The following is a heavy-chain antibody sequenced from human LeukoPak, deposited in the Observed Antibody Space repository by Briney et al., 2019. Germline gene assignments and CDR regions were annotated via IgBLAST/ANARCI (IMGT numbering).Heavy chain of an antibody. D-gene: IGHD2-21*02. CDR1: GGSISSYY. Sequence: SETLSLTCTVSGGSISSYYWSWIRQPPGKGLEWIGYIYYSGSTNYNPSLKSRVTISVDTSKNQFSLKLSSVTAADTAVYYCARGGLAYCGGDCYLLDYWGQGTLVTVSS. CDR3: ARGGLAYCGGDCYLLDY. V-gene: IGHV4-59*08. J-gene: IGHJ4*02. CDR2: IYYSGST.